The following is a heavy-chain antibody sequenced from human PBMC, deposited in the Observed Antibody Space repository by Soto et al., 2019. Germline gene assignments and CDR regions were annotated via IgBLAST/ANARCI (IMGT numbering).Heavy chain of an antibody. CDR2: IYYSGST. J-gene: IGHJ6*02. CDR3: ARADGSGRYYYGTDV. V-gene: IGHV4-31*03. D-gene: IGHD3-10*01. CDR1: GGSISSGGYY. Sequence: SETLSLTCTVSGGSISSGGYYWSWIRQHPGKGLEWIGYIYYSGSTYYNPSLKSRVTISVDTSKNQFSLKLSSVTAADTAVYYCARADGSGRYYYGTDVWGQGTTVTVSS.